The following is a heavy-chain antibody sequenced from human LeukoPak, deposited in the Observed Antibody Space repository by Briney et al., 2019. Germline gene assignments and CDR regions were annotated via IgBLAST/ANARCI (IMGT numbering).Heavy chain of an antibody. J-gene: IGHJ4*02. V-gene: IGHV1-18*01. Sequence: GASVKVSCKASGYTFTSYGISWVRQAPGQGLEWMGWISAYNGNTNYAQKLQGRVTMTTDTSTSTAYMELRSLRSDDTAVYYCARDVSMWQHGYFDYWGQGTLVTVSS. D-gene: IGHD5/OR15-5a*01. CDR2: ISAYNGNT. CDR1: GYTFTSYG. CDR3: ARDVSMWQHGYFDY.